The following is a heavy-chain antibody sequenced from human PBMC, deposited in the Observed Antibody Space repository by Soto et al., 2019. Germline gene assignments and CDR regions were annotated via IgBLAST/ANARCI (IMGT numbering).Heavy chain of an antibody. D-gene: IGHD1-7*01. CDR1: GFTFSSYA. J-gene: IGHJ4*02. Sequence: GGSLRLSCAASGFTFSSYAMSWVRQAPGKGLEWVSAISGSGGSTYYADSVKGRFTISRDNSKNTQYLQMNSLRAEDTSVDYCARALGTDYFDYWGQGTLVTVSS. CDR2: ISGSGGST. CDR3: ARALGTDYFDY. V-gene: IGHV3-23*01.